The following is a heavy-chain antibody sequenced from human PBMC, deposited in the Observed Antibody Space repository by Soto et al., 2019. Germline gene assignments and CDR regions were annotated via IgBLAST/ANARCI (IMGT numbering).Heavy chain of an antibody. CDR1: SVSNAW. D-gene: IGHD6-19*01. CDR2: IRSKTDGGTT. J-gene: IGHJ4*02. Sequence: SVSNAWRNWARQAPGKGLEWVGRIRSKTDGGTTDYAAPVKGRVTISRDDSQNTLYLQMNSLKTEDTAVYYCTSSSGWCMEDWGQGTLVTVSS. CDR3: TSSSGWCMED. V-gene: IGHV3-15*07.